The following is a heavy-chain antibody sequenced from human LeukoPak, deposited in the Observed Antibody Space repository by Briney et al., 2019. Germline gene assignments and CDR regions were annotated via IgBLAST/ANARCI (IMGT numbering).Heavy chain of an antibody. CDR2: INPNSGGT. Sequence: VTVSCXASGYTFTGYYMHWVRQAPGQGLEWMGWINPNSGGTNYAQKFQGRVTMTRDTSISTAYMELSRLRSDDTAVYYCARDGYNHGGFDYWGQGTLVTVSS. J-gene: IGHJ4*02. CDR3: ARDGYNHGGFDY. D-gene: IGHD5-24*01. CDR1: GYTFTGYY. V-gene: IGHV1-2*02.